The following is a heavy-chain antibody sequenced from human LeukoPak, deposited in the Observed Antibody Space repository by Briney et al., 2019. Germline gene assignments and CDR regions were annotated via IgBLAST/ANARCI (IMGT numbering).Heavy chain of an antibody. CDR3: ARDVSITMIAVDWFDP. CDR1: GGSISTSSYF. D-gene: IGHD3-22*01. J-gene: IGHJ5*02. V-gene: IGHV4-39*02. CDR2: IYYSGNT. Sequence: SETLSLTCTVSGGSISTSSYFWGWIRQSPGRGLEWIASIYYSGNTYYNPSLESRVTISEDTSKNQFSLKLSSVTAADTAVYYCARDVSITMIAVDWFDPWGQGTLVTVSS.